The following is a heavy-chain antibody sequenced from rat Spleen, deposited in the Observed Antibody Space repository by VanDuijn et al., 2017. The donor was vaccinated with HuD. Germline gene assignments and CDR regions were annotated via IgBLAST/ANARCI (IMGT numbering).Heavy chain of an antibody. V-gene: IGHV5-27*01. CDR1: GFTFSNCY. D-gene: IGHD1-10*01. CDR2: ISTGGGST. CDR3: TRDNTYSYVMDA. Sequence: EVQLVESGGGLVQPGRSLKLSCTASGFTFSNCYMAWVRQAPTKGLEWVAYISTGGGSTYYLDSVKGRFTISRDYARNTLYLQMNSLRSEDTATYYCTRDNTYSYVMDAWGQGTSVTVSS. J-gene: IGHJ4*01.